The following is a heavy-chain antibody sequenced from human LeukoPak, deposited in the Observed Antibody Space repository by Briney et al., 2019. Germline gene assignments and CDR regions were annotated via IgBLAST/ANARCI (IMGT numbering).Heavy chain of an antibody. CDR1: GFRFSDYW. J-gene: IGHJ4*02. CDR3: AKSVYHSGNY. V-gene: IGHV3-23*01. CDR2: ISGGTT. Sequence: GGSLRLSCAASGFRFSDYWMTWVRQAPGKGLEWVSSISGGTTYYADSVKGRFTISRDNSKNTVSLQMNSLRAEDTAVYYCAKSVYHSGNYWGQGTLVTVSS. D-gene: IGHD3-10*01.